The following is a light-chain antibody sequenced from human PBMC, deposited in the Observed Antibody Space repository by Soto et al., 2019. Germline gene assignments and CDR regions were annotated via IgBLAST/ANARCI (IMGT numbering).Light chain of an antibody. CDR3: QHYNSYSEA. Sequence: IRVTKSPFTLSASVGDPVTATCRASQTISMWLAWYQQKPGKAPKLLIYKASTLKSGVPSRFSGSGSGTEFTLTISSLQPDDFATYYCQHYNSYSEAFGQGTKVDI. CDR1: QTISMW. V-gene: IGKV1-5*03. CDR2: KAS. J-gene: IGKJ1*01.